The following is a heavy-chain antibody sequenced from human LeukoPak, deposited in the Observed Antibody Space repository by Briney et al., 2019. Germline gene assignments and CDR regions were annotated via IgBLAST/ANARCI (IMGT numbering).Heavy chain of an antibody. Sequence: SQTLSLTCGISGDSVSSKSGGWNWIRQSPSRGLESLGRTYYTSKWYTEYAVSMKSRITINSDTSKNQLSLHLDSVTPEDTAVYYCAREQLWSGPNRFDSWGQGTLVTVSS. V-gene: IGHV6-1*01. CDR1: GDSVSSKSGG. CDR2: TYYTSKWYT. J-gene: IGHJ5*01. CDR3: AREQLWSGPNRFDS. D-gene: IGHD3-10*02.